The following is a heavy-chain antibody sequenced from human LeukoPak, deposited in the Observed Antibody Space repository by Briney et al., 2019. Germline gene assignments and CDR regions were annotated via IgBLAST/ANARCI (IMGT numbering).Heavy chain of an antibody. CDR3: ARGARSSSWYLTDPFDH. Sequence: ASVKASYTASGSPVTGSDINWVGQAPRHGRGWVGWFNLKSGDTTYSKQFPGRVTLTSEKSIRTACSVLRRPTSDDTAICYCARGARSSSWYLTDPFDHGGQGTLVTVSS. J-gene: IGHJ4*02. CDR1: GSPVTGSD. D-gene: IGHD6-13*01. CDR2: FNLKSGDT. V-gene: IGHV1-2*02.